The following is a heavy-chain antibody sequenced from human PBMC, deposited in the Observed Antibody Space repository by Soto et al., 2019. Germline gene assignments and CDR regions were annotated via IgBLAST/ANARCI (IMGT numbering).Heavy chain of an antibody. Sequence: SQTLSLTCAISGDSVSSNTASWNWIRQSPSRGLEWLGRTYFRSKWYNDYAVSVRSRIIINPDTSNNQFSLQLNSVTPEDTAVYFCSKGDNLGPKTGYAFDPWGQGIMVTVSS. CDR2: TYFRSKWYN. CDR1: GDSVSSNTAS. V-gene: IGHV6-1*01. J-gene: IGHJ5*02. CDR3: SKGDNLGPKTGYAFDP. D-gene: IGHD5-12*01.